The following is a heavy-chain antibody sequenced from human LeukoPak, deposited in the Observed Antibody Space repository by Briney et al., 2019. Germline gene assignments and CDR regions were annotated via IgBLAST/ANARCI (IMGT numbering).Heavy chain of an antibody. Sequence: PSETLSLTCTVSGGSISSYYWSWIRQPPGKGLEWIGYIYYSGSTNYNPSLKSRVTISVDTSKNQFSLKLSSVTAADTAVYYCARHTRYDYVWGSYRHHQLFDYWGQGTLVTVSS. V-gene: IGHV4-59*08. J-gene: IGHJ4*02. CDR1: GGSISSYY. CDR2: IYYSGST. CDR3: ARHTRYDYVWGSYRHHQLFDY. D-gene: IGHD3-16*02.